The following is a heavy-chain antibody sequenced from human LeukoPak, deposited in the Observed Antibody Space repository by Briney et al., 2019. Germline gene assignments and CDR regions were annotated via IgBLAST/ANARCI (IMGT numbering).Heavy chain of an antibody. V-gene: IGHV1-2*02. CDR2: INPNSGGT. CDR3: ARTPRLPSGWGAFDI. J-gene: IGHJ3*02. CDR1: GYTFTGYY. Sequence: ASVKVSCKASGYTFTGYYMHWVRQAPGQGLEWMGWINPNSGGTNYAQKFQGRVTMTRDTSISTAYMELSRLRSGDTAVYYCARTPRLPSGWGAFDIWGQGTMVTVSS. D-gene: IGHD3-16*01.